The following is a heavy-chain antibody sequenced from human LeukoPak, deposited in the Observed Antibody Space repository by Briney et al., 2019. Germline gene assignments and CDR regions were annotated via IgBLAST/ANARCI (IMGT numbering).Heavy chain of an antibody. CDR1: GGTFSSYA. CDR3: AREKTSYYYDSSGYYYYYGMDV. D-gene: IGHD3-22*01. Sequence: GASVKVSCKASGGTFSSYAISWVRQSPGQGLEWMGRIIPILGIANYAQKFQGRVTITADKSTSTDYMELSSLRSEDTAVYYCAREKTSYYYDSSGYYYYYGMDVWGQGTTVTVSS. CDR2: IIPILGIA. J-gene: IGHJ6*02. V-gene: IGHV1-69*04.